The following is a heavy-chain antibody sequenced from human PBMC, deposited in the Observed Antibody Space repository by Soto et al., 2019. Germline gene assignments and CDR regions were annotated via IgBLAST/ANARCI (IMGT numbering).Heavy chain of an antibody. D-gene: IGHD2-2*01. CDR1: GFTFTNSA. Sequence: QMQLVQSGPEVKKPGTSVKVSCKASGFTFTNSAMQWVRQARGQRLEWIGWVVVGSGNTNYAQKFQERVTITRDMSTSTAFMELSILRSEDTAVYYCAVAIVVVPPAAYGPGGWFDPWGQGTLVTVSS. CDR3: AVAIVVVPPAAYGPGGWFDP. CDR2: VVVGSGNT. J-gene: IGHJ5*02. V-gene: IGHV1-58*02.